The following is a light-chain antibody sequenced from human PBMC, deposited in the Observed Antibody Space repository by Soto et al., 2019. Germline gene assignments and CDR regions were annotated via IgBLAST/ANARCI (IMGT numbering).Light chain of an antibody. Sequence: DIQLIPSASSGSSSVGVRVTSTCQASHDISNYLNSYQQRPGKAPKLLIYDASSLQSGVPSRFSGSGSGTEFTLTISSLQPDDFATYDCQQYNSYSPAFGQGTKVDVK. V-gene: IGKV1-5*01. J-gene: IGKJ1*01. CDR3: QQYNSYSPA. CDR1: HDISNY. CDR2: DAS.